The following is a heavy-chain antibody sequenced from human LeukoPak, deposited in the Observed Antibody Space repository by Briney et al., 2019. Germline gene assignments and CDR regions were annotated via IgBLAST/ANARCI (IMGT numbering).Heavy chain of an antibody. CDR3: AKDLSGSYY. D-gene: IGHD1-26*01. J-gene: IGHJ4*02. Sequence: GGSLRLSCAASGFAFANYAMAWVRQAPGKGLNWVTGITGDGGSTYYADSVKGRFTISRDNSKNTLYLQMNSLRAEDTAVYYCAKDLSGSYYWGQGTLVTVSS. CDR1: GFAFANYA. V-gene: IGHV3-23*01. CDR2: ITGDGGST.